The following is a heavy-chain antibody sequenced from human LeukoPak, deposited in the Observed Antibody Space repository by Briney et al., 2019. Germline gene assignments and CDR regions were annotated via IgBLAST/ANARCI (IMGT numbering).Heavy chain of an antibody. CDR1: GGSISSSSYY. CDR3: ARVREVGAVDY. J-gene: IGHJ4*02. V-gene: IGHV4-39*07. D-gene: IGHD1-26*01. CDR2: IYYTTRT. Sequence: SETLSLTCPVYGGSISSSSYYWGWLRQPPGKGREWIGTIYYTTRTDNIPSSKSRVTISMDKSKNQFSLKLSSVTAADTAVYFSARVREVGAVDYWGQGTLVTVSS.